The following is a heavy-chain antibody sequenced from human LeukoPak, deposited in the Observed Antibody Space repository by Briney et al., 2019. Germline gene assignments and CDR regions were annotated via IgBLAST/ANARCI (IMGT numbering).Heavy chain of an antibody. J-gene: IGHJ3*02. V-gene: IGHV3-21*01. CDR1: GFTFSSYA. Sequence: PGGSLRLSCAASGFTFSSYAMNWVRQAPGKGLEWVSSISSSSSYIYYADSVKGRFTISRDNAKNSLYLQMNSLRAEDTAVYYCARDQRLGEFDDAFDIWGQGTVVTVSS. CDR3: ARDQRLGEFDDAFDI. CDR2: ISSSSSYI. D-gene: IGHD3-16*01.